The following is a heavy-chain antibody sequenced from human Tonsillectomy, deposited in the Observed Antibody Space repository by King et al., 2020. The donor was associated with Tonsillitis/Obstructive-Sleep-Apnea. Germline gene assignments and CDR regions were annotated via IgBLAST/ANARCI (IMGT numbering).Heavy chain of an antibody. J-gene: IGHJ4*02. CDR1: GFTFEDYA. CDR2: IRGDGGST. D-gene: IGHD6-6*01. CDR3: AKGGGGLQALDY. Sequence: VQLVESGGGVVQPGGSLRLSCAASGFTFEDYAMQWVRQAPGKRLKWVSLIRGDGGSTYYADSVKGRFTISRENSKNSLYLQINSLRTEDTALYYCAKGGGGLQALDYWGQGSLVTVSS. V-gene: IGHV3-43*02.